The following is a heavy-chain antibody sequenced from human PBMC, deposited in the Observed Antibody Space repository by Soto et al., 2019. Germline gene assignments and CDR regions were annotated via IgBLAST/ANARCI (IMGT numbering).Heavy chain of an antibody. CDR1: GYAFTSYG. V-gene: IGHV1-18*04. D-gene: IGHD2-21*02. Sequence: QVQLVQSGAEVKKPGASVKVSCKASGYAFTSYGISWVRQAPGQELEWMGWISVYNGNTNYAQKLQGRVTMTTDTATSTAYMELRSLRSDDTAVYYCARAPKGKCTVVTRYAFDIWCQGTMVTVSS. J-gene: IGHJ3*02. CDR3: ARAPKGKCTVVTRYAFDI. CDR2: ISVYNGNT.